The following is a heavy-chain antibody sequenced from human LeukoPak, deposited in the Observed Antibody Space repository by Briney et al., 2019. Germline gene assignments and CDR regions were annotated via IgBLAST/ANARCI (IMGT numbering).Heavy chain of an antibody. Sequence: GGSLRLSCAGSGFSFSSYGMHWVRQAPGKGLEWVSDINWNGDTTSYADSVKGRVTISRDNAKNSLYLQMNSLRAEDTAVYYCAGSGSYSGSYYFDYWGQGTLVTVSS. D-gene: IGHD1-26*01. CDR1: GFSFSSYG. V-gene: IGHV3-20*04. J-gene: IGHJ4*02. CDR2: INWNGDTT. CDR3: AGSGSYSGSYYFDY.